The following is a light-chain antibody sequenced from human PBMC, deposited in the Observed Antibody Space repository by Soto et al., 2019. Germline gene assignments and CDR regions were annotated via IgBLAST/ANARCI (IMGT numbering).Light chain of an antibody. CDR3: PGYGSSPFT. Sequence: GSLASSGDERTTRSSRASQYLSRTYLAWYQHKPGQAPRLLIYGASSRATGIRDRFSGSGSGTDFPLSLTRVEPEDFAVFYCPGYGSSPFTFGQGTRLEIK. CDR1: QYLSRTY. J-gene: IGKJ5*01. V-gene: IGKV3-20*01. CDR2: GAS.